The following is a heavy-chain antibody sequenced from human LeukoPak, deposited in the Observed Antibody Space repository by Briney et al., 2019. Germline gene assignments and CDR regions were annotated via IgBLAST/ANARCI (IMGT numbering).Heavy chain of an antibody. Sequence: GRSLRLSCAASGFTFDDYAMHWVRQAPGKGLEWVSGISWNSGSIGYADSVKGRFTISRDNAKNSLYLQMNSLRAEDTALYYCAKANYDILTGSYALDYWGQGTLVTVSS. CDR3: AKANYDILTGSYALDY. D-gene: IGHD3-9*01. J-gene: IGHJ4*02. CDR1: GFTFDDYA. CDR2: ISWNSGSI. V-gene: IGHV3-9*01.